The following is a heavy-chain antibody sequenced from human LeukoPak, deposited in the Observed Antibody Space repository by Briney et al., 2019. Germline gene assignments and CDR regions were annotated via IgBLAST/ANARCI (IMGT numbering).Heavy chain of an antibody. Sequence: ASVKVSCRASGYTFTGYYMHWVRQAPGQGLEWMGWINPNSGGTNYAQKFQGRVTMTRDTSISTAYMELSRLRSDDTAVYYCARGLIAVADPIDYWGQGTLVTVSS. CDR1: GYTFTGYY. V-gene: IGHV1-2*02. J-gene: IGHJ4*02. D-gene: IGHD6-19*01. CDR3: ARGLIAVADPIDY. CDR2: INPNSGGT.